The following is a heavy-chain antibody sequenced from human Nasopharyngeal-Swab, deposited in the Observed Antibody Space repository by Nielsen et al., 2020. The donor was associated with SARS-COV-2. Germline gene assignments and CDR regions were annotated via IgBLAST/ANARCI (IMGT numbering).Heavy chain of an antibody. CDR3: ARDESGDYLGLPFDH. D-gene: IGHD4-17*01. Sequence: SETLSLICVVSGASISSRHNYWGWIRQSPGKGLEWIGTIFSSGSTYNPSLKSRVTMSVDTSKHQFSLKLTSVTAADTAVYYCARDESGDYLGLPFDHWGRGTLVTVSS. CDR2: IFSSGST. J-gene: IGHJ4*02. CDR1: GASISSRHNY. V-gene: IGHV4-39*07.